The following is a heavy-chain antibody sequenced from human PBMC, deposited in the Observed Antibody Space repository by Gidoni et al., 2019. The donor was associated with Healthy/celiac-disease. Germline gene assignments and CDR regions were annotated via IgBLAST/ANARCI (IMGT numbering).Heavy chain of an antibody. CDR2: ISYDGSNK. Sequence: QVQLVESGGGVVQPGRSLRLSCAASGFTFSSYAMHWVRQAPGKGLEWVAVISYDGSNKYYADSVKGRFTISRDNSKNTLYLQMNSLRAEDTAVYYCARGLTGYYNVFDYWGQGTLVTVSS. J-gene: IGHJ4*02. V-gene: IGHV3-30-3*01. CDR1: GFTFSSYA. D-gene: IGHD3-9*01. CDR3: ARGLTGYYNVFDY.